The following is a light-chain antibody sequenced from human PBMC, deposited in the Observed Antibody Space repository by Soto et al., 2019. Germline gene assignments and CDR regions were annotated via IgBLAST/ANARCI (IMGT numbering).Light chain of an antibody. CDR3: QQYNNWPLT. CDR2: GSS. Sequence: IVLRQSPATLSVSPGERATLSCRASQSVRSNLAWYQQKPAQAPRLLSSGSSTRATGVPARFSGSGSGTEFTLTITSLQSEDFAVYCCQQYNNWPLTFGPGTRLDIK. CDR1: QSVRSN. J-gene: IGKJ5*01. V-gene: IGKV3D-15*01.